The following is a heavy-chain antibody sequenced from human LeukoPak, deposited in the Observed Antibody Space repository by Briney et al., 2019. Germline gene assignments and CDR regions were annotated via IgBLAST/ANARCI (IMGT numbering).Heavy chain of an antibody. Sequence: GSLRLSCAASGFTFGSYWMSWVRQAPGKGLEWVANIKRDGSEKYYVDSVKGRFTISRDNAKNSLYLQMNSLRAEDTAVYYCARAKSLFDSWGQGTLVTVSS. CDR3: ARAKSLFDS. J-gene: IGHJ4*02. CDR1: GFTFGSYW. D-gene: IGHD3-10*01. CDR2: IKRDGSEK. V-gene: IGHV3-7*03.